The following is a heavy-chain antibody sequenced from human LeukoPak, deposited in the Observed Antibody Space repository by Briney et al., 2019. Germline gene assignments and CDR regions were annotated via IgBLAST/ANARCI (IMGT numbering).Heavy chain of an antibody. CDR2: IYYSGST. Sequence: SETLSLTCTVSGGSISIYYWSWIRQPPGKGLEWIGYIYYSGSTNYNPSLKSRVTISVDTSKNQFSLKLSSVTAADTAVYYCARWTSGSYSFDYWGQGTLVTVSS. CDR3: ARWTSGSYSFDY. J-gene: IGHJ4*02. D-gene: IGHD1-26*01. V-gene: IGHV4-59*01. CDR1: GGSISIYY.